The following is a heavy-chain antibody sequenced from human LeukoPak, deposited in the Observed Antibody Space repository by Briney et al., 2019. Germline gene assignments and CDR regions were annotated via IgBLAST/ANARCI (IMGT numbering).Heavy chain of an antibody. CDR3: ARDTTWDSSGYYSSNWFDP. J-gene: IGHJ5*02. D-gene: IGHD3-22*01. CDR1: GFTFSSYS. V-gene: IGHV3-48*01. Sequence: GGSLRLSCAASGFTFSSYSMNWVRRAPGKGLEWVSYISSSSTIYYADSVKGRFTISRDNAKNSLYLQMNSLRAEDTAVYYCARDTTWDSSGYYSSNWFDPWGQGTLVTVSS. CDR2: ISSSSTI.